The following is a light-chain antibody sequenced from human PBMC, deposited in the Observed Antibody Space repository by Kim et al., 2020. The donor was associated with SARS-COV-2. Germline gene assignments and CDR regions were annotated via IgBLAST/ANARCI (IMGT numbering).Light chain of an antibody. J-gene: IGLJ3*02. Sequence: QSALTQPASVSGSPGQSITISCTGTSSDVGGYNYVCWYQHHPGTAPKLIIYDVNKRPSGVSDRFSGSKSGNTASLTISGLQAEDEADYFCSSFTTITITNGLFGGGTKVTVL. CDR3: SSFTTITITNGL. CDR1: SSDVGGYNY. CDR2: DVN. V-gene: IGLV2-14*03.